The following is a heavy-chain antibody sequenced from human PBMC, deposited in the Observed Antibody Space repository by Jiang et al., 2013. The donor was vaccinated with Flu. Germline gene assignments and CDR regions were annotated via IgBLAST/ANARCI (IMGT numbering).Heavy chain of an antibody. CDR2: ISSNGGST. D-gene: IGHD1-26*01. CDR1: GFTFSSYA. CDR3: ARAPSTIPTQWGEYFQH. V-gene: IGHV3-64*01. Sequence: SGGGLVQPGGSLRLSCAASGFTFSSYAMHWVRQAPGKGLEYVSAISSNGGSTYYANSVKGRFTISRDNSKNTLYLQMGSLRAEDMAVYYCARAPSTIPTQWGEYFQHWGQGTLVTVSS. J-gene: IGHJ1*01.